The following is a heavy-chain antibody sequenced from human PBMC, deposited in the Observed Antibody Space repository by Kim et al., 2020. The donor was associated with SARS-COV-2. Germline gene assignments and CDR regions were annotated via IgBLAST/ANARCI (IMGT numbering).Heavy chain of an antibody. D-gene: IGHD2-2*01. CDR2: VSYDGSNK. V-gene: IGHV3-30*04. CDR1: GFTFSSHA. Sequence: GGSLRLSCVASGFTFSSHAMHWVRQAPGKGLEWVAVVSYDGSNKNYAASVKGRFTISRDNSKNTIYLQINSVRVEDAAVYYCAREMPPFDYWGQGTLVTV. CDR3: AREMPPFDY. J-gene: IGHJ4*02.